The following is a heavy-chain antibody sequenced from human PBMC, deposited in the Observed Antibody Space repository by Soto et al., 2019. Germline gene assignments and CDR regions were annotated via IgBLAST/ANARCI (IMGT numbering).Heavy chain of an antibody. Sequence: SETLSLTCTVSGGSISSGGYYWSWIRQHPGKGLEWIGYIYYSGSTYYNPSLKSRVTISVDTSKNQFSLKLSSVTAADTAVYFCARGRYCLTGRCFPNWFDSWGQGALVTVSS. CDR3: ARGRYCLTGRCFPNWFDS. CDR1: GGSISSGGYY. CDR2: IYYSGST. J-gene: IGHJ5*01. V-gene: IGHV4-31*03. D-gene: IGHD7-27*01.